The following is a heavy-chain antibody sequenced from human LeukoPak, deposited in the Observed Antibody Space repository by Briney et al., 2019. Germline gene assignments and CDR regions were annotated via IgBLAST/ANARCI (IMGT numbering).Heavy chain of an antibody. V-gene: IGHV3-66*01. CDR3: AREGDSSGWSDAFDI. D-gene: IGHD6-19*01. J-gene: IGHJ3*02. CDR2: IYSGGST. Sequence: QTGGSLRLSCAASGFTVSSNYMSWARQAPGKGLEWVSVIYSGGSTYYADSVKGRFTISRDNSKNTLYLQMNSLRAEDTAVYYCAREGDSSGWSDAFDIWGQGTMVTVSS. CDR1: GFTVSSNY.